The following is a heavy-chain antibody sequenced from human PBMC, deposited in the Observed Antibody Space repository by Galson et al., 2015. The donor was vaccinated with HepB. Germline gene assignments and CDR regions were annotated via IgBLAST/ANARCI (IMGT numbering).Heavy chain of an antibody. CDR1: GFTFSSYS. Sequence: SLRLSCAASGFTFSSYSMNWVRQAPGKGLEWVSSISSSSSYIYYADSVKGRFTISRDNAKNSLYLQMNSLRAEDTAVYYCARRYCSGCPDMGKLGYWGQGTLVTVSS. CDR2: ISSSSSYI. J-gene: IGHJ4*02. CDR3: ARRYCSGCPDMGKLGY. V-gene: IGHV3-21*01. D-gene: IGHD2-15*01.